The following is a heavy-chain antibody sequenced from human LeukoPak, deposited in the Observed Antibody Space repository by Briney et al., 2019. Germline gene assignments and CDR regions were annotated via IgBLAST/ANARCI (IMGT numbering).Heavy chain of an antibody. CDR2: FDPEDGET. CDR3: ATDVFGAYGDYHIYRGLNY. D-gene: IGHD4-17*01. V-gene: IGHV1-24*01. Sequence: GASVKVSCKVSGYTLTELSMHWVRQAPGKGLEWMGGFDPEDGETIYAQKFQGRVTMTEDTSTDTAYMELSSLRSEGTAVYYCATDVFGAYGDYHIYRGLNYWGQGTLVTVSS. J-gene: IGHJ4*02. CDR1: GYTLTELS.